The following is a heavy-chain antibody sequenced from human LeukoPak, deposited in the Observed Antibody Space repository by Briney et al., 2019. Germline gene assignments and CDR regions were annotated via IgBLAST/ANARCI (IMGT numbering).Heavy chain of an antibody. CDR3: ARKGKLGDAFDT. V-gene: IGHV4-59*08. D-gene: IGHD3-16*01. Sequence: SETLSLTCTVSGGSISSYYWSWIRQPPGKGLEWIGYIYYSGSTNYNPSLKSRGTISVDTSKNQFSLKLNSVTAADTAVYYCARKGKLGDAFDTWGHGTMVSVSS. CDR1: GGSISSYY. CDR2: IYYSGST. J-gene: IGHJ3*02.